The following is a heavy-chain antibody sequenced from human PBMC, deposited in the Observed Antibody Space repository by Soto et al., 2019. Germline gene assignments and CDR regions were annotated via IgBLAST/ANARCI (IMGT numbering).Heavy chain of an antibody. Sequence: GASVKVSCKASGYTFTSCYMHWVRQAPGQGLEWMGIINPSGGSSSYAQKFQGRVTMTRDTSTNTVSMELNSLRSEDTAVYYCGRGSLITMIVNYWGQGTLVTVSS. CDR3: GRGSLITMIVNY. J-gene: IGHJ4*02. CDR1: GYTFTSCY. V-gene: IGHV1-46*01. CDR2: INPSGGSS. D-gene: IGHD3-22*01.